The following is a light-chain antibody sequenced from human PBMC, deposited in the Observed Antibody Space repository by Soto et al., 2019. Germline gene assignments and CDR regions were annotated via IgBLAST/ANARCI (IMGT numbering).Light chain of an antibody. V-gene: IGLV2-23*01. CDR3: CSYAGSSTFYVV. J-gene: IGLJ2*01. CDR2: EGS. CDR1: SGDVGSYNL. Sequence: QSVLTXPASVSGSPGQSITICCPGTSGDVGSYNLVSWYQQHPGKAPKLMIYEGSKRPSGVSNRFSGSKSGNTASLTISGLQAEDEADYYCCSYAGSSTFYVVFGGGTKVTVL.